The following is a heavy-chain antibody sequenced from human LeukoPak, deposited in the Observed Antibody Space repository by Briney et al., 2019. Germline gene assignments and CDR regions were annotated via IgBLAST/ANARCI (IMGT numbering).Heavy chain of an antibody. CDR1: GHTFASYA. D-gene: IGHD2-15*01. J-gene: IGHJ5*02. CDR2: INTNTGNP. Sequence: ASVKVSCKASGHTFASYAMNWVRQAPGQGLEWMGWINTNTGNPTYAQGFTGRFVFSLDTSVSTAHLQISGLKAEDTAIYYCASSPGYCSGGSCYLAPFDPWGQGILVIVSS. V-gene: IGHV7-4-1*02. CDR3: ASSPGYCSGGSCYLAPFDP.